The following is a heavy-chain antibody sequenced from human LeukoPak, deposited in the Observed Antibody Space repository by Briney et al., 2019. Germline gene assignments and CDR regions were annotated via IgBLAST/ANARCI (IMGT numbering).Heavy chain of an antibody. CDR2: INPNSGGT. V-gene: IGHV1-2*02. J-gene: IGHJ4*02. Sequence: ASVKVSCKASGYTFTGYYMHWVRQAPGQGLEWMGWINPNSGGTNYAQKFQGRVTMTRDTSISTAYMELSRLRSDDTAVYYCAREMVGGWYRTLDYWGQGTLVTVSS. D-gene: IGHD6-19*01. CDR3: AREMVGGWYRTLDY. CDR1: GYTFTGYY.